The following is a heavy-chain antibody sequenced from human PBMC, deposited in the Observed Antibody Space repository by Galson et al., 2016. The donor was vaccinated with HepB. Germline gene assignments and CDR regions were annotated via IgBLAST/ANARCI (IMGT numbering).Heavy chain of an antibody. Sequence: KVSCKASGSTFSNFPISWVRQAPGQGLEWMGRIIPIFGAANYAQRFQGRIAITADESTSTAYLELSSLKSEDTAVYYCARWSGVVPAAFFDYWGQGTLVTVSS. D-gene: IGHD2-2*01. J-gene: IGHJ4*02. CDR3: ARWSGVVPAAFFDY. CDR2: IIPIFGAA. V-gene: IGHV1-69*15. CDR1: GSTFSNFP.